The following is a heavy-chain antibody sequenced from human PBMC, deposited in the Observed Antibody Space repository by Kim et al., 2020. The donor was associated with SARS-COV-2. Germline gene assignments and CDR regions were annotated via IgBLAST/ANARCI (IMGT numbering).Heavy chain of an antibody. J-gene: IGHJ5*02. Sequence: GGSLRLSCAASGFTFSSYGMHWVRQAPGKGLEWVAVISYDGSNKYYADSVKGRFTISRDNSKNTLYLQMNSLRAEDTAVYYCAKDGKDGYNYGWWFDPWGQGTLVTVSS. CDR1: GFTFSSYG. V-gene: IGHV3-30*18. CDR2: ISYDGSNK. D-gene: IGHD5-12*01. CDR3: AKDGKDGYNYGWWFDP.